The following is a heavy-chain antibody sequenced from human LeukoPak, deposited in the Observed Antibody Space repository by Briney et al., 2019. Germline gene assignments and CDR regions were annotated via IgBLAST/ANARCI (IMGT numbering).Heavy chain of an antibody. CDR3: AGQYYDFWSGYDYYYYYMDV. D-gene: IGHD3-3*01. Sequence: NPSETLSLTCTVSGGSISSYYWSWIRQPPGKGLEWIGYIYYSGSTNYNPSLKSRVTISVDTSKNKFSLKLSSVTAADTAVYYCAGQYYDFWSGYDYYYYYMDVWGKGTTVTVSS. CDR1: GGSISSYY. CDR2: IYYSGST. J-gene: IGHJ6*03. V-gene: IGHV4-59*01.